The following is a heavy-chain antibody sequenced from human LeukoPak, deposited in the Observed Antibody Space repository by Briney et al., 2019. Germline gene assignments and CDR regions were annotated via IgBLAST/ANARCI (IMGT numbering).Heavy chain of an antibody. Sequence: PSETLSLTCTVSGGSISSGSYYWSWIRRPAGKGLEWIGRIYTSGSTNYNPSLKSRVTISVDTSKNQFSLKLSSVTAADTAVYYCARVYSRSWYVWFDPWGQGTLVTVSS. D-gene: IGHD6-13*01. CDR3: ARVYSRSWYVWFDP. CDR1: GGSISSGSYY. CDR2: IYTSGST. J-gene: IGHJ5*02. V-gene: IGHV4-61*02.